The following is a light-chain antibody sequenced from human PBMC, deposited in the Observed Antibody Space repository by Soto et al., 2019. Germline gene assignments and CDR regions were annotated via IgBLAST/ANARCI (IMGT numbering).Light chain of an antibody. J-gene: IGKJ4*01. V-gene: IGKV1-9*01. CDR1: QGISSY. CDR3: QQLNSYPLT. CDR2: AAS. Sequence: DIQLTKSPSFLSASVGDRVTITCRARQGISSYLSWYQQKPGKAPKILIYAASTLQTGVPSRFSGSGSGTDFTLTISSLQPEEFATYYCQQLNSYPLTVGGGNKVEIK.